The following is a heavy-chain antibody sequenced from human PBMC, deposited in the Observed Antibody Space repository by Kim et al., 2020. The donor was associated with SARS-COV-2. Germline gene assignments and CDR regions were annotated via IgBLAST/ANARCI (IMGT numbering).Heavy chain of an antibody. V-gene: IGHV7-4-1*02. D-gene: IGHD3-22*01. CDR2: INTNTGNP. Sequence: ASVKVSCKASGYTFTSYAMNWVRQAPGQGLEWMGWINTNTGNPTYAQGFTGRFVFSLDTSVSTAYLQISSLKAEDTAVYYCARGRGYYDSSGYYLWYFDLWGRGTLVTVSS. CDR1: GYTFTSYA. J-gene: IGHJ2*01. CDR3: ARGRGYYDSSGYYLWYFDL.